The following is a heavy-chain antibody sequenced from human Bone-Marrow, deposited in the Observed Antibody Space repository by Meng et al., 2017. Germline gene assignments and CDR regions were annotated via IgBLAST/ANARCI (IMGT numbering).Heavy chain of an antibody. D-gene: IGHD3-10*01. Sequence: SETLSLTCTVSGGSISSYYWGWIRQPPGKGLEWIGSIYHSGSTYYNPSLKSRVTISVDTSKNQFSLTLSSVTAADTAVYYCARDEYGSGSYYLFYYYYYGMDVWGQGTTVTVSS. CDR1: GGSISSYY. V-gene: IGHV4-38-2*02. CDR3: ARDEYGSGSYYLFYYYYYGMDV. CDR2: IYHSGST. J-gene: IGHJ6*02.